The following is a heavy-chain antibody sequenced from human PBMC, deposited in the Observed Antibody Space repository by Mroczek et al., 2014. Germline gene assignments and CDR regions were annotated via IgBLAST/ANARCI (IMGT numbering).Heavy chain of an antibody. CDR2: IYYSGST. D-gene: IGHD2-2*02. CDR1: GGSISSGGYY. Sequence: QVQLQESGPGLVKPSQTLSLTCTVSGGSISSGGYYWSWIRQHPGKGLEWIGYIYYSGSTYYNPSLKSRVTISVDTSKNQFSLKLSSVTAADTAVYYCANRGSYCSSTSCYKGGWFDPWGQGTLVTVFS. V-gene: IGHV4-31*03. CDR3: ANRGSYCSSTSCYKGGWFDP. J-gene: IGHJ5*02.